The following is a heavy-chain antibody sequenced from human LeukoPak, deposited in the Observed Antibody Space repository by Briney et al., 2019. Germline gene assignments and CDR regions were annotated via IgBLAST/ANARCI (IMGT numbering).Heavy chain of an antibody. V-gene: IGHV3-11*01. J-gene: IGHJ5*02. Sequence: PGGSLRLSCAASGFTFSDYYMSWIRQAPGKGLEWVSYISSTGITKYYADSVKGRFTVSRDNAKNSLYLQMNGLRAEDTAVYYCAKDRSCSSTSCDLNWFDPWGQGTLVTVSS. CDR1: GFTFSDYY. D-gene: IGHD2-2*01. CDR3: AKDRSCSSTSCDLNWFDP. CDR2: ISSTGITK.